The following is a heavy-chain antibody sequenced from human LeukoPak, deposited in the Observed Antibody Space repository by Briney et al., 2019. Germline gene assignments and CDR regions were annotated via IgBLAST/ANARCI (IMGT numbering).Heavy chain of an antibody. J-gene: IGHJ4*02. D-gene: IGHD2-21*02. CDR1: GFTFSSYA. V-gene: IGHV3-23*01. CDR3: AKDPASGDRLGY. CDR2: ISGSGGST. Sequence: GGSLRLSCAASGFTFSSYAMSWVRQAPGKGLEWVSAISGSGGSTYYADSVKGRFTISRDSSKKTLYLQMNSLRAEDTAVYYCAKDPASGDRLGYWGQGTLVTVSS.